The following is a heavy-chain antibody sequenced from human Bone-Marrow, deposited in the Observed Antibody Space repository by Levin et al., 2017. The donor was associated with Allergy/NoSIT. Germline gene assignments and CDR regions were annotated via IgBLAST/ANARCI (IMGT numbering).Heavy chain of an antibody. J-gene: IGHJ6*02. Sequence: LSLTCAASEFTFSDYYMSWIRQAPGKGLEWVAHIDSAGSDIYHADSVRGRFTISRDNAKNSLYLQMSSLRVEDTAVYYCARRHYYYHTMDVWGQGTTVTVSS. CDR1: EFTFSDYY. CDR2: IDSAGSDI. CDR3: ARRHYYYHTMDV. D-gene: IGHD3-10*01. V-gene: IGHV3-11*01.